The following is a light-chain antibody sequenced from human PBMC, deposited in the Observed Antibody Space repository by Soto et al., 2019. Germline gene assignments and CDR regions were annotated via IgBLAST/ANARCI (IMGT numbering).Light chain of an antibody. CDR1: QSINSW. V-gene: IGKV1-5*03. CDR2: EAS. CDR3: QQYRSYPET. J-gene: IGKJ1*01. Sequence: DIQMTQSPSTLSASVGDRVTITCRASQSINSWLAWYQQKPGKAPNLLIYEASRLESAVPSRFSGSGSGTEFTLTINSLQPDDFATYYCQQYRSYPETFGQGTKVEIK.